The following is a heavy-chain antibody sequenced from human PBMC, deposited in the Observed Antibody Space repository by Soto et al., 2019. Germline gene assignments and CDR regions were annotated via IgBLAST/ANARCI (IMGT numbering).Heavy chain of an antibody. CDR1: GGYVRSGSYY. D-gene: IGHD6-13*01. CDR3: ARDPLIAAAGRGWFDP. J-gene: IGHJ5*02. V-gene: IGHV4-61*01. Sequence: SETLSLTCTVSGGYVRSGSYYWSWIRQPPGKGLEWIGYIYYSGSTNYNPSLKSRVTISVDTSKNQFSLKLSSVTAADTAVYYCARDPLIAAAGRGWFDPWGQGTLVTVSS. CDR2: IYYSGST.